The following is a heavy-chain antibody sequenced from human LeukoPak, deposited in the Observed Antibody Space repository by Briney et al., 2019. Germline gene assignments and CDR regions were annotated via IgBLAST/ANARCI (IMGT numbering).Heavy chain of an antibody. CDR1: GGTFSSYA. Sequence: WASVKVSCKASGGTFSSYAISWVRQAPGQGLEWMGGIIPIFGTANYAQKFQGRVTITADESTSTAYMELSSLRSEDTAVYYCARDPRGDYVTSDWYFDLWGRGTLVTVSS. D-gene: IGHD4-17*01. V-gene: IGHV1-69*13. CDR3: ARDPRGDYVTSDWYFDL. J-gene: IGHJ2*01. CDR2: IIPIFGTA.